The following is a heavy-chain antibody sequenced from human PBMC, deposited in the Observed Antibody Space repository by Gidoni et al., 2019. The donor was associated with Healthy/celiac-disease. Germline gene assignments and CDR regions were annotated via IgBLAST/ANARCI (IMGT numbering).Heavy chain of an antibody. CDR1: GFTFDDYA. CDR3: AKVAWVGSFDY. V-gene: IGHV3-9*01. CDR2: ISWNSGSI. Sequence: EVQLVESGGGLVQPGRSLRLSCAASGFTFDDYAMHWVRQAPGKGLEWVSGISWNSGSIGYADSVKGRFTISRDNAKISLYLQMNSLRAEDTALYYCAKVAWVGSFDYWGQGTLVTVSS. J-gene: IGHJ4*02. D-gene: IGHD1-26*01.